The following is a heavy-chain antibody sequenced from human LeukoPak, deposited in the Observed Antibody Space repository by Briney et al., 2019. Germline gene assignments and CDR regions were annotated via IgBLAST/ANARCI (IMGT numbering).Heavy chain of an antibody. CDR3: ARLRYGSSGWYAAFDI. CDR2: IYYSGST. J-gene: IGHJ3*02. CDR1: GGSISSSSYY. Sequence: PSETLSLTCTVSGGSISSSSYYWGWIRQPPGKGLEWIGSIYYSGSTYYNPSLKSRVTISVDTSKNQFSLKLSSVTAADTAVYYCARLRYGSSGWYAAFDIWGQGTMVTVSS. V-gene: IGHV4-39*01. D-gene: IGHD6-19*01.